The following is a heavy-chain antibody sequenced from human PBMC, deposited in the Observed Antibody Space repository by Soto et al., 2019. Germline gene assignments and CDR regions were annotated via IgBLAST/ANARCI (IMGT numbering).Heavy chain of an antibody. CDR2: ISWNSGSI. V-gene: IGHV3-9*01. CDR1: GFTFDDYA. Sequence: VQLVESGGGLVQPGRSLRLSCAASGFTFDDYAMHWVRQAPGKGLEWVSGISWNSGSIGYADSVKGRFTISRDNAKNSLYLQMNSLRAEDTALYYCAKAQANYYGMDVWGQGTTVTVSS. J-gene: IGHJ6*02. CDR3: AKAQANYYGMDV.